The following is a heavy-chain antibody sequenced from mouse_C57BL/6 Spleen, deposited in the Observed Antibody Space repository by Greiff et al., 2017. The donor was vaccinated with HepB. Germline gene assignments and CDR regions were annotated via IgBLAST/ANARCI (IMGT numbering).Heavy chain of an antibody. Sequence: VQLQESGPELVKPGASVKISCKASGYAFSSSWMHWVKQRPGKGLEWIGRIYPGDGDTNYNGKFKGKATLTADKSSSTAYMQLSSLTSEDSAVYFCAVYGNYDYWGQGTTLTVSS. CDR3: AVYGNYDY. J-gene: IGHJ2*01. CDR1: GYAFSSSW. CDR2: IYPGDGDT. D-gene: IGHD2-1*01. V-gene: IGHV1-82*01.